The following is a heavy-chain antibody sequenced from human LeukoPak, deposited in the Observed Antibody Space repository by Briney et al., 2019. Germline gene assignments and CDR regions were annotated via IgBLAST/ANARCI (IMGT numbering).Heavy chain of an antibody. J-gene: IGHJ3*02. CDR2: INHGGTT. V-gene: IGHV4-34*01. Sequence: SETLSLTCGVYGGSFSGYLSWIRQPPGKGLEWIGEINHGGTTNYNPSLKSRVTISVDTSKNQFSLKLSSVTAADTAVYYCARHLRRYYVPPADAFDIWGQGTMVTVSS. CDR1: GGSFSGY. D-gene: IGHD3-10*02. CDR3: ARHLRRYYVPPADAFDI.